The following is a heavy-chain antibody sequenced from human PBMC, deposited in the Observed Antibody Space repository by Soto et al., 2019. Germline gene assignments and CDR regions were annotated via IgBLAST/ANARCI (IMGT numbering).Heavy chain of an antibody. CDR3: SRAAYCSSTSCYGGGLNDY. CDR1: GGSFSGYY. CDR2: INHSGST. V-gene: IGHV4-34*01. J-gene: IGHJ4*02. D-gene: IGHD2-2*01. Sequence: SETLSLTCAVYGGSFSGYYWSWIRQPPGKGLEWIGEINHSGSTNYNPSLKSRVTTSVDTSKNQFSLKLSSVTAADTAVYYCSRAAYCSSTSCYGGGLNDYWGQGTLVTVSS.